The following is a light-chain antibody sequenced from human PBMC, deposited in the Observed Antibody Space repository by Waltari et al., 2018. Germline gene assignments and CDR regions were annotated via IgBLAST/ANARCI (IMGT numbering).Light chain of an antibody. CDR1: SFRRCY. Sequence: SSEVTQDPHVSVALGQTVTITCRGASFRRCYASWYRQRPGQAPVLVLYGQERPSGIPDRFSGSTSGDTAYLTITGAQAGDEADYYCLSRDTPSTRVFGGGTRLTVV. V-gene: IGLV3-19*01. J-gene: IGLJ3*02. CDR2: GQE. CDR3: LSRDTPSTRV.